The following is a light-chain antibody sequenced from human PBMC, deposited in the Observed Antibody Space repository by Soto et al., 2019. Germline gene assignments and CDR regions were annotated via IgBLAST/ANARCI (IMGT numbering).Light chain of an antibody. CDR1: QSVNSNY. CDR3: QQYGTSPLT. CDR2: GAS. V-gene: IGKV3-20*01. Sequence: EIVLTQSPGTRSLSPGERATLSCRASQSVNSNYLAWYQQKPGEVPRPRIYGASIRAAGVPDRLSGSGSGTDFTLVISRLEPEDYAVYYCQQYGTSPLTVGQGTKLEI. J-gene: IGKJ2*01.